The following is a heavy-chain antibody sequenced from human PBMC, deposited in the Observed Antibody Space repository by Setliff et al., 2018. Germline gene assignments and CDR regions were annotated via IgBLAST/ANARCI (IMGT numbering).Heavy chain of an antibody. CDR2: INPIFGTA. V-gene: IGHV1-69*05. D-gene: IGHD6-6*01. CDR1: GGTFSSYG. J-gene: IGHJ6*03. Sequence: SVKVSCKASGGTFSSYGVSWVRQAPEQGLEWMGGINPIFGTANYAQKFQGRLTVTTDESTNTAYMELSSLSSEDTAVYYCARVFGSSSSPYNYYYYMDVWGRGTTVTVSS. CDR3: ARVFGSSSSPYNYYYYMDV.